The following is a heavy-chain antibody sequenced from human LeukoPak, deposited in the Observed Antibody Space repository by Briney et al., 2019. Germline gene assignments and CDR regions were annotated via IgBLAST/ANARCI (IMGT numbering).Heavy chain of an antibody. CDR1: GYSFTSYW. J-gene: IGHJ4*02. Sequence: GESLKISCKGSGYSFTSYWIGWVRQMPGKGLEWMGIIYPGDSDTRYSPSFQGQVTISADKSISTAYLQWSSLKASDTAMYYCARPEGRAYSSGWYGGYWGQGTLDTVSS. CDR3: ARPEGRAYSSGWYGGY. V-gene: IGHV5-51*01. D-gene: IGHD6-19*01. CDR2: IYPGDSDT.